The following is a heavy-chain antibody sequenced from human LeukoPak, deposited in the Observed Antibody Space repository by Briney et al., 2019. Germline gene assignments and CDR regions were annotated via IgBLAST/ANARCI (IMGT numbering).Heavy chain of an antibody. D-gene: IGHD6-13*01. Sequence: GGSLRLSCAASGFSVSSKYMSWVRQAPGKGLEWVSLIYSGGSTKYADSVKGRFTISRDNSKNTVYLQMNSLRAEDTAVYYCAGVPEYSSSWDALDIWGQGKMVTVSS. CDR1: GFSVSSKY. CDR3: AGVPEYSSSWDALDI. V-gene: IGHV3-53*01. CDR2: IYSGGST. J-gene: IGHJ3*02.